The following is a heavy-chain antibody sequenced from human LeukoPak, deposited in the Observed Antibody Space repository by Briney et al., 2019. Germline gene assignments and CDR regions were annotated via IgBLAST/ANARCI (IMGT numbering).Heavy chain of an antibody. CDR1: GYTLTELS. CDR2: FDPEDGET. Sequence: VASVTVSCKVSGYTLTELSMHWVRQAPGKGLEWMGGFDPEDGETIYAQKFQGRVTMTEDTSTDTAYMELSSLRSEDTAVYYCATANSNVPSEYYYYGMDVWGQGTTVTVSS. V-gene: IGHV1-24*01. J-gene: IGHJ6*02. D-gene: IGHD4-11*01. CDR3: ATANSNVPSEYYYYGMDV.